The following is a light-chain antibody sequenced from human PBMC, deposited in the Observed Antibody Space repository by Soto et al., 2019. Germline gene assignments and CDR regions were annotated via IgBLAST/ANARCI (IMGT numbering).Light chain of an antibody. CDR3: HQVYTYPRT. J-gene: IGKJ1*01. V-gene: IGKV1-39*01. CDR2: AAS. Sequence: DIQMTQSPSSLSASVGDRVTITCRASQSISSYLNWYQQKPGKAPKLLIYAASSLQSGVPSRFSGSGSGTDFTLTISSLQPEDFATYYCHQVYTYPRTFGQGTKVDIK. CDR1: QSISSY.